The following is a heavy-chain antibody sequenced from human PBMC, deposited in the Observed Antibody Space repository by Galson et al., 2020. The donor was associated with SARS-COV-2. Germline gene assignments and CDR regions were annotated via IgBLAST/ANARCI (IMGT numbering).Heavy chain of an antibody. D-gene: IGHD2-2*03. CDR2: ISYDGSNK. J-gene: IGHJ6*02. CDR3: AKDGNWMAAYYYYGMDV. CDR1: GFTFSSYG. V-gene: IGHV3-30*18. Sequence: GGSLRLSCAASGFTFSSYGMHWVRQAPGKGLEWVAVISYDGSNKYYADSVKGRFTISRDNSKNTLYLQMNSLRAEDTAVYYCAKDGNWMAAYYYYGMDVWGQGTTVTVSS.